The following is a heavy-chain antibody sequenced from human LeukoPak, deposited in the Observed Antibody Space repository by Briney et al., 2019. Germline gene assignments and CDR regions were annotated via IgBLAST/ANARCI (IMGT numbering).Heavy chain of an antibody. CDR2: IIPIFGTA. CDR1: GGTFSSYA. Sequence: GASVKVSCKASGGTFSSYAISWVRQAPGQGLEWMGGIIPIFGTANYAQKFQGRVTMTEDTSTDTAYMELSSLRSEDTAVYYCATLAPKRYFDWLFSWGQGTLVTVSS. V-gene: IGHV1-69*06. J-gene: IGHJ5*01. D-gene: IGHD3-9*01. CDR3: ATLAPKRYFDWLFS.